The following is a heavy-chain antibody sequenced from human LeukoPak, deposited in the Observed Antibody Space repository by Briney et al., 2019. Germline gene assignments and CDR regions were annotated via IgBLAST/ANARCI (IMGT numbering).Heavy chain of an antibody. J-gene: IGHJ4*02. CDR3: AKDFRIGYSAHFDY. V-gene: IGHV3-23*01. Sequence: GGSLRLSCVGSGFTFRSHAMSWVHQAPEKGLEFVSGIYENGGSTYYADSVKGRFSISRDNSKNTLYLQMDSLRGEDTAVYYCAKDFRIGYSAHFDYWGQGALVTVSS. CDR2: IYENGGST. D-gene: IGHD2-21*01. CDR1: GFTFRSHA.